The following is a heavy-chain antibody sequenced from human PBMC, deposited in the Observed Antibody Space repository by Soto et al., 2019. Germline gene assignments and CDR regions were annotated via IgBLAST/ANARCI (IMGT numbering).Heavy chain of an antibody. V-gene: IGHV1-45*01. D-gene: IGHD3-3*01. Sequence: QTQLVQSGPEVKKTGSSVKVSCKTPGYTFPYRYLHWVRQAPGQALEWMGWITAFKANTNYAQKFEDRVSISKDMSVSTAYMELRSLTSEDTAMYFWARPPWSGDSDAFDIWGQGTMVTVSS. CDR2: ITAFKANT. CDR3: ARPPWSGDSDAFDI. J-gene: IGHJ3*02. CDR1: GYTFPYRY.